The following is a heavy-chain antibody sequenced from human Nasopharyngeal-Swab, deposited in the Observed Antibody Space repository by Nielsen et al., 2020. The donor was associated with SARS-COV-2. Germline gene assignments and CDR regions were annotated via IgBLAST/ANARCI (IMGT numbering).Heavy chain of an antibody. V-gene: IGHV2-70*11. Sequence: SGPTLVKPTQTLTLTCTFSGFSLSTSGMCASWIRQPPGKALEWLARIDWDDDKYYSTSLKTRLTISKDTSKNQVVLTMTNMDPVDTATYYCARMGSRSGYGTIDYWGQGTLVTVSS. D-gene: IGHD3-22*01. CDR2: IDWDDDK. CDR3: ARMGSRSGYGTIDY. J-gene: IGHJ4*02. CDR1: GFSLSTSGMC.